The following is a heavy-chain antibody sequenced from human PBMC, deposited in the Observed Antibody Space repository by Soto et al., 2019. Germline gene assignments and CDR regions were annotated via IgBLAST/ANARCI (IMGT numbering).Heavy chain of an antibody. CDR3: ARHIVGATDY. V-gene: IGHV4-39*01. D-gene: IGHD1-26*01. J-gene: IGHJ4*02. CDR2: IYYSGST. Sequence: SETLSLTCTVSGGSISSSSYYWGWIRQPPGKGLEWIGSIYYSGSTYYNPSLKSRVTISVDTSKNQFSLKLSSVTAADTAVYYCARHIVGATDYWGQGTLVTVPS. CDR1: GGSISSSSYY.